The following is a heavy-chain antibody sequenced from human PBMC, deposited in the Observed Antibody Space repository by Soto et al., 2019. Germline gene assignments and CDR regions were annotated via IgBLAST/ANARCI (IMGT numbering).Heavy chain of an antibody. D-gene: IGHD6-6*01. CDR3: ARVSYQGYIAARPGWFDP. Sequence: QVQLQQWGAGLLKPSETLSLTCAVYGGSFSGYYWSWIRQPPGKGLEWIGEINHSGSTNYNPSLKSRVTISVDTSKNQFSLKLSSVTAADTAVYYCARVSYQGYIAARPGWFDPWGQGTLVTVSS. CDR1: GGSFSGYY. V-gene: IGHV4-34*01. CDR2: INHSGST. J-gene: IGHJ5*02.